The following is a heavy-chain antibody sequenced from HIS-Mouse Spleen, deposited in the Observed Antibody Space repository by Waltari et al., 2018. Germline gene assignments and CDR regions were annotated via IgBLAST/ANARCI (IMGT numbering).Heavy chain of an antibody. CDR1: GFTFSSHG. V-gene: IGHV3-21*01. D-gene: IGHD6-13*01. CDR3: ARGQGAAGDY. CDR2: ISSSSSYI. J-gene: IGHJ4*02. Sequence: EVQLVESGGGLVKPGGSLRFSSSPFGFTFSSHGMNWVPQASGEGLEWVSSISSSSSYIYYADSVKGRFTISRDNAKNSLYLQMNSLRAEDTAVYYCARGQGAAGDYWGQGTLVTVSS.